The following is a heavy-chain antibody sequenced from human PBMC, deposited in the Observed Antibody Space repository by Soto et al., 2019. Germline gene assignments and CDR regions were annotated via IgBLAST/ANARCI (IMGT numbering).Heavy chain of an antibody. Sequence: PSETLSLTCTVSGASISSSYWSWIRQSPERGLEWIAYVYHTGATNYNPSLKSRVTISLDTSKGQFSLNLTSLTTADTAVYFCARGGNRYSNVASGVGGFADRGQGALVSVSS. CDR1: GASISSSY. CDR2: VYHTGAT. J-gene: IGHJ4*02. V-gene: IGHV4-59*01. D-gene: IGHD5-12*01. CDR3: ARGGNRYSNVASGVGGFAD.